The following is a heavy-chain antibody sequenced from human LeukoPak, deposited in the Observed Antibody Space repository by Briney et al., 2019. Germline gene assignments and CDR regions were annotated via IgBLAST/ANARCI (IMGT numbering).Heavy chain of an antibody. D-gene: IGHD6-6*01. V-gene: IGHV4-38-2*02. CDR2: IYHGGST. J-gene: IGHJ4*02. CDR3: ARETYSSSSSVFY. CDR1: GYSISSGYY. Sequence: SETLSLTCTVSGYSISSGYYWGWIRQPPGKGLEWIGSIYHGGSTFYNSSLKSRVTISVDTSKNQFSLKLTSVTAADTAVFYCARETYSSSSSVFYWGQGTLVTVSS.